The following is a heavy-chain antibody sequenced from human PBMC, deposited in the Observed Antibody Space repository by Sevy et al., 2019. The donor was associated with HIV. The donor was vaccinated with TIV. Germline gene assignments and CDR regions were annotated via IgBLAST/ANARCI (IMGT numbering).Heavy chain of an antibody. Sequence: GGSLRLSCAASGFTFSDYYMSWIRQAPGKGLEWLSGISASGGSTYYADSVKGRFTISRDNFKSTLYLQMNILRAEDTAVYYCAGAGVGAKGFDYWGQGTLVTVSS. D-gene: IGHD1-26*01. V-gene: IGHV3-23*01. CDR3: AGAGVGAKGFDY. CDR2: ISASGGST. CDR1: GFTFSDYY. J-gene: IGHJ4*02.